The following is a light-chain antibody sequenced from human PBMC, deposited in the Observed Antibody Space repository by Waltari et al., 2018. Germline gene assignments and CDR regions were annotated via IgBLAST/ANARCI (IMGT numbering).Light chain of an antibody. J-gene: IGLJ2*01. CDR1: SGHRSYA. CDR3: QTWGTGIHVV. Sequence: QLVLTQSPSASASLGASVKLTCTLSSGHRSYAIAWHQQQPEKGPRYLMKLNSDGSPSKGDGVPDRFSGSSSGAERYLTISSLQSEDEADYYCQTWGTGIHVVFGGGTKLTVL. CDR2: LNSDGSP. V-gene: IGLV4-69*01.